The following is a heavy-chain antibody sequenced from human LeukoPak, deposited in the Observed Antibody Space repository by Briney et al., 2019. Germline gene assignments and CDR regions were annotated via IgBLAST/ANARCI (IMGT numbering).Heavy chain of an antibody. J-gene: IGHJ4*02. CDR3: ARDSATVIDY. CDR2: IYYSGST. V-gene: IGHV4-31*03. CDR1: GGSISGYY. Sequence: SETLSLTCTVSGGSISGYYWSWIRQHPGKGLEWIGYIYYSGSTYYNPSLKSRVTISVDTSKNQFSLKLSSVTAADTAVYCCARDSATVIDYWGQGTLVTVSS. D-gene: IGHD4-17*01.